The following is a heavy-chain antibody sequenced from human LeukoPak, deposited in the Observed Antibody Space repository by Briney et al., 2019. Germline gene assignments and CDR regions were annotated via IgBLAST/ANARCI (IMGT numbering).Heavy chain of an antibody. Sequence: SQTLSLTCAISGDSVSSNSAALNWIRQSPSRGLEWLVRTYYRSKWYYSYAVSVKGRVTINPDTSKNHSSLQLKSVTPEDTAVYYCARTNNGWIDYWGQGTLVTVSS. D-gene: IGHD6-19*01. CDR3: ARTNNGWIDY. CDR2: TYYRSKWYY. J-gene: IGHJ4*02. CDR1: GDSVSSNSAA. V-gene: IGHV6-1*01.